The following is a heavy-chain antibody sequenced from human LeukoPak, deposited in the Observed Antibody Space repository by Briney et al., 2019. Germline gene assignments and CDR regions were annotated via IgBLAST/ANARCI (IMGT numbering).Heavy chain of an antibody. V-gene: IGHV3-48*03. Sequence: PGGSLRLSCAASGFTSSAYEMNWVRDASGKGLEWVSCISGPSTYYADSVKGRFTISTDSAKNSLYLQMNSLRAEDTALYYCASRRVAVPSTRAFDYWGQGTLVTVSS. CDR3: ASRRVAVPSTRAFDY. CDR1: GFTSSAYE. J-gene: IGHJ4*02. D-gene: IGHD5/OR15-5a*01. CDR2: ISGPST.